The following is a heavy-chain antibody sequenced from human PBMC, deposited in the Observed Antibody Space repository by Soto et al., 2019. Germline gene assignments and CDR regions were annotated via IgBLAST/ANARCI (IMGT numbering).Heavy chain of an antibody. CDR2: IRSKAYGGTT. Sequence: PGGSLRLSCTASGFTFGDYAMSWFRQAPGKGLEWVGFIRSKAYGGTTEYAASVKGRFTISRDDSKSIAYLQMNSLKTEDTAVYYCTRDDFWSGYPLLDVWGKGTKVTVSS. V-gene: IGHV3-49*03. D-gene: IGHD3-3*01. CDR1: GFTFGDYA. J-gene: IGHJ6*04. CDR3: TRDDFWSGYPLLDV.